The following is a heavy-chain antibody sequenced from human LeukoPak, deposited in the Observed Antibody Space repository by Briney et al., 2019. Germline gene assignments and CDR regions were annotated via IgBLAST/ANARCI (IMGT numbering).Heavy chain of an antibody. J-gene: IGHJ4*02. CDR3: AKAAVYSNRWTPFDD. D-gene: IGHD2/OR15-2a*01. CDR1: GFTFSIYG. V-gene: IGHV3-30*18. Sequence: GGSLRLSCAASGFTFSIYGMHWVRQAPGKGLEWVALLAGDGVNIFYADSVKGRFTISRDNSKNTLYLQMNSLRPEDTAVYYCAKAAVYSNRWTPFDDWGQGTLVTVSS. CDR2: LAGDGVNI.